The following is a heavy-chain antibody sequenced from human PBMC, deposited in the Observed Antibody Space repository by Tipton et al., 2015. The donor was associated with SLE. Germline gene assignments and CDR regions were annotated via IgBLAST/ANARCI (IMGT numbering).Heavy chain of an antibody. CDR3: AREGYDSFYYYYYMDV. CDR1: GDSITSDY. CDR2: ISYSGYT. D-gene: IGHD3-22*01. Sequence: LRLSCTVSGDSITSDYWTWIRQPPGKGLEWIGYISYSGYTNYNPSLKSRLTISLDTSKNQFSLKLSSVTAADTAVYYCAREGYDSFYYYYYMDVWGKGTTVTVSS. V-gene: IGHV4-59*01. J-gene: IGHJ6*03.